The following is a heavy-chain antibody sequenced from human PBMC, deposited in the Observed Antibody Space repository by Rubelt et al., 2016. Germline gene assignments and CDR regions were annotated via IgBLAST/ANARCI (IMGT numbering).Heavy chain of an antibody. Sequence: NPSLKSRVTISVDTSKNQFSLKLSSVTAADTAVYYCASKSPLLWFGGRHHEAFDIWGQGTRVTVSS. J-gene: IGHJ3*02. V-gene: IGHV4-59*01. D-gene: IGHD3-10*01. CDR3: ASKSPLLWFGGRHHEAFDI.